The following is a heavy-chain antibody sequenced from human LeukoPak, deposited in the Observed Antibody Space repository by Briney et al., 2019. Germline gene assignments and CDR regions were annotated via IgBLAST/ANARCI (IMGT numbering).Heavy chain of an antibody. CDR2: ISTSGSPT. D-gene: IGHD5-18*01. CDR1: GFTFSDYY. CDR3: ARESKTAMLFDY. J-gene: IGHJ4*02. Sequence: GGSLRLSCAASGFTFSDYYMSWIRQAPGKGLEWVSYISTSGSPTYYADSVRGRFTISRDNAKNSLYLQMNSLRAEDTAVYYCARESKTAMLFDYWGQGTLVTVSS. V-gene: IGHV3-11*04.